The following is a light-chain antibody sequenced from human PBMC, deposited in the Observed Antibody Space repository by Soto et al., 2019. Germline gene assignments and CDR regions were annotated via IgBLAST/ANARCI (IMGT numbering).Light chain of an antibody. Sequence: IVLTQSPGTLSLSPGERATLSCRASQSVSSSYLAWYQQKPGQAPRPLLYGASSRAIGIPDRFSGSGCGADFTLTISRLEPEDFAVYYCQQYGSSPWTFGQGSKVDIK. CDR1: QSVSSSY. CDR3: QQYGSSPWT. J-gene: IGKJ1*01. CDR2: GAS. V-gene: IGKV3-20*01.